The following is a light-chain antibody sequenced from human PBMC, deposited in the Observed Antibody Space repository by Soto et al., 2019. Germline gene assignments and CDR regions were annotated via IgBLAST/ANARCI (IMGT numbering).Light chain of an antibody. CDR1: QTISNW. V-gene: IGKV1-5*01. J-gene: IGKJ1*01. Sequence: DXQMTQSSSTLSASIGDRVTITCRASQTISNWLAWYQQKPGKAPKLLIYDASSLEGGVPSRFSGSGSGTEFTLTLSSLQPDDFATYYCQQYYSYWTFGQGTKVDIK. CDR2: DAS. CDR3: QQYYSYWT.